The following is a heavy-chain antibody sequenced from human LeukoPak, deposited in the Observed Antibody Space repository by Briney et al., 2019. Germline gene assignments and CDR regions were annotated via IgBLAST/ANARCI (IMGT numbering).Heavy chain of an antibody. V-gene: IGHV3-33*01. J-gene: IGHJ3*02. CDR1: GFTFSSYG. CDR2: IWYDGSNK. D-gene: IGHD3-10*01. Sequence: PGGSLRLSCAASGFTFSSYGMHWVRQAPGKGLEWVAVIWYDGSNKYYADSVKGRFTISRDNSKNTLYLQMNSLRAEDTAVYYCAGQWFGESTLAAFDIWGQGTMVTVSS. CDR3: AGQWFGESTLAAFDI.